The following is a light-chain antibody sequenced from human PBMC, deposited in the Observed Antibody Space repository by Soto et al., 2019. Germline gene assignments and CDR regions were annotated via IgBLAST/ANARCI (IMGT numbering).Light chain of an antibody. V-gene: IGKV3-11*01. J-gene: IGKJ4*01. CDR3: QQRTGWQFS. CDR2: DAS. Sequence: EIVLTQSPATLSLSPGERATLSCRASQSINNYLAWYQQKPGQAPRLLIYDASNRATGIPARFTGRGSGTDFALSCSRHQPEYVAVCYCQQRTGWQFSFGGGSMVDMK. CDR1: QSINNY.